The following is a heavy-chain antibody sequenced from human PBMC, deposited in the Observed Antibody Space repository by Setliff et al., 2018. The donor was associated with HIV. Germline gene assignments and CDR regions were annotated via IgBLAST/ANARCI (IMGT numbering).Heavy chain of an antibody. CDR2: ISGSGGRT. J-gene: IGHJ6*03. Sequence: GGSLRLSCAASGFTFSNYAMSWVRQAPGKGLEWVSAISGSGGRTYYADSVKGRFTISRDNSKNTLYLQMNSLRAEDTAVYYCARDAEDSSGSYYYYYYMDVWGKGTMVTVSS. D-gene: IGHD6-19*01. V-gene: IGHV3-23*01. CDR1: GFTFSNYA. CDR3: ARDAEDSSGSYYYYYYMDV.